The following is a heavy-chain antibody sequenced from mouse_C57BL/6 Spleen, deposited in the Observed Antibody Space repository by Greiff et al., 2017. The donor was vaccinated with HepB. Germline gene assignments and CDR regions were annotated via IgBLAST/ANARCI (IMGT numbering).Heavy chain of an antibody. D-gene: IGHD1-1*01. J-gene: IGHJ1*03. Sequence: EVKVEESGTVLARPGASVKMSCKTSGYTFTSYWMHWVKQRPGQGLEWIGAIYPGNSDTSYNQKFKGKAKLTAVTSASTAYMELSSLTNEDSAVYYCTRSDGSSHWYFDVWGTGTTVTVSS. CDR2: IYPGNSDT. V-gene: IGHV1-5*01. CDR3: TRSDGSSHWYFDV. CDR1: GYTFTSYW.